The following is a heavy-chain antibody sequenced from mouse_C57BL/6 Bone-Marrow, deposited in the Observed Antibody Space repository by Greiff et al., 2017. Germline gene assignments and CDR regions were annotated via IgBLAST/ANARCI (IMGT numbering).Heavy chain of an antibody. CDR3: ASRVAY. D-gene: IGHD3-3*01. CDR1: GYTFTSYW. Sequence: QVQLQQPGAELVKPGASVKMSCKASGYTFTSYWITWVKQRPGQGLEWIGDIYPGSGSTNYNEKFKSKATLTVDTSSSPAYIQLSILTSEDSVVYFCASRVAYWGQGTLVTVSA. J-gene: IGHJ3*01. V-gene: IGHV1-55*01. CDR2: IYPGSGST.